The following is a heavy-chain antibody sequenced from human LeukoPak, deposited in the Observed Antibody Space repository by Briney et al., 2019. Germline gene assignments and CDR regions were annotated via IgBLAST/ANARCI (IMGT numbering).Heavy chain of an antibody. V-gene: IGHV3-15*01. CDR2: IKSKTDGGTT. Sequence: PGGSLRLSCAASGFTFSNAWMSWVRQAPGKGLEWVGRIKSKTDGGTTDYAAPVKGRFTISRNDSKNTLYLQMNSLKTEDTAVYYCTTDIALDDYGNVWGQGTLVTVSS. CDR3: TTDIALDDYGNV. J-gene: IGHJ4*02. CDR1: GFTFSNAW. D-gene: IGHD4-17*01.